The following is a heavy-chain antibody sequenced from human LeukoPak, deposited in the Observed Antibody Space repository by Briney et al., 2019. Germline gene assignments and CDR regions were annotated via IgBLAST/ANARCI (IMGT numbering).Heavy chain of an antibody. D-gene: IGHD6-13*01. Sequence: SETLSLTCTVSGGSVTSYYCNWVRQPPGRGLEWIGYIYYSGGTNYNPSLESRVTISTDTSNNQLSLKVTSVTAADTAIYSCARLSRIATAGAYSYHSLDIWGQGTTVTVSS. CDR2: IYYSGGT. CDR1: GGSVTSYY. J-gene: IGHJ6*02. V-gene: IGHV4-59*02. CDR3: ARLSRIATAGAYSYHSLDI.